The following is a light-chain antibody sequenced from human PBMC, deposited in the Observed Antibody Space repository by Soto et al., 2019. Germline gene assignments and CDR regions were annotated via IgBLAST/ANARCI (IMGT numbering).Light chain of an antibody. CDR3: SSYTSSITYV. V-gene: IGLV2-14*03. Sequence: QSALTQPASVSGSPGQSITISCTGTSSDVGGYNYVSWYQQHPGKAAKLMIYEVNNRPSGVSTRFSGSKSGNTASLTISGLQAEDEADYYCSSYTSSITYVFGSGTKLTVL. J-gene: IGLJ1*01. CDR2: EVN. CDR1: SSDVGGYNY.